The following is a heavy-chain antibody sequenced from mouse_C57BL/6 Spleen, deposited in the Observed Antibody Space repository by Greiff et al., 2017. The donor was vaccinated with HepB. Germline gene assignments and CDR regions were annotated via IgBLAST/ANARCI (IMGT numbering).Heavy chain of an antibody. J-gene: IGHJ2*01. CDR1: GYTFTSYW. V-gene: IGHV1-61*01. D-gene: IGHD4-1*01. Sequence: VQLQQPGAELVRPGSSVKLSCKASGYTFTSYWMDWVKQRPGQGLEWIGNIYPSDSETHYNQKFKDKATLTVDKSSSTAYMQLSSLTSEDSAVYCCARGTGTGGYWGQGTTLTVSS. CDR3: ARGTGTGGY. CDR2: IYPSDSET.